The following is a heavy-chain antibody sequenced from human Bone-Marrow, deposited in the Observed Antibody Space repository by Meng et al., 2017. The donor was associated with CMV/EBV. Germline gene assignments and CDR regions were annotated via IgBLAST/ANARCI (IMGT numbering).Heavy chain of an antibody. J-gene: IGHJ6*02. CDR2: ISSSGSTI. V-gene: IGHV3-11*01. CDR1: GFTFSDYY. D-gene: IGHD3-3*01. Sequence: GESLKISCAASGFTFSDYYMSWIRQAPGKGLEWVSYISSSGSTIYYADSVKGRFTISRDNAKNSLYLQMNSLRAEDTAVYYCARFVRFLEWLPSSGPYGMDVWDQGTTVTVSS. CDR3: ARFVRFLEWLPSSGPYGMDV.